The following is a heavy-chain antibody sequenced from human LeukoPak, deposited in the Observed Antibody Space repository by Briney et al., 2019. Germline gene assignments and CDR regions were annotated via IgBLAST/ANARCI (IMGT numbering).Heavy chain of an antibody. CDR1: GYTFTTYA. CDR3: AKEGQYSSSWYLGY. V-gene: IGHV7-4-1*02. J-gene: IGHJ4*02. D-gene: IGHD6-13*01. CDR2: INTNTGNP. Sequence: ASVTVSCKASGYTFTTYAMNWVRQAPGQGLEWMGWINTNTGNPTYAQGFTGQFVFSLDTSVSTAYLQISSLKAEDTAVYYCAKEGQYSSSWYLGYWGQGTLVTVSS.